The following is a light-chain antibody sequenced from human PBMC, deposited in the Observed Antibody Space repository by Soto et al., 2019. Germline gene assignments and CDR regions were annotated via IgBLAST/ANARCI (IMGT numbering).Light chain of an antibody. Sequence: QSALTQPASVSGSTGQSITISCTGTSSDVGGYNYVSWYQHHPGKAPKLMIYDVSNRPSGVSNRFSGSKSGNTASLTISGLQPEDEADYYCSSYTTSNTRQIVFGTGTKVTV. V-gene: IGLV2-14*03. CDR3: SSYTTSNTRQIV. CDR1: SSDVGGYNY. CDR2: DVS. J-gene: IGLJ1*01.